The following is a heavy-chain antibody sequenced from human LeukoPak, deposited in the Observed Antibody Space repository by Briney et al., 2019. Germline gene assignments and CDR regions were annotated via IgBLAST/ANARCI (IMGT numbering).Heavy chain of an antibody. CDR3: AASLIAARLRIPL. CDR1: GFTFSSYA. Sequence: GGSLRLSCAASGFTFSSYAMSWVRQAPGKGLEWVSAISGSGGSTYYADSVKGRFTISRDNSKNTLYLQMNSLRAEDTAVYYCAASLIAARLRIPLWGQGTLVTVSS. V-gene: IGHV3-23*01. D-gene: IGHD6-6*01. CDR2: ISGSGGST. J-gene: IGHJ4*02.